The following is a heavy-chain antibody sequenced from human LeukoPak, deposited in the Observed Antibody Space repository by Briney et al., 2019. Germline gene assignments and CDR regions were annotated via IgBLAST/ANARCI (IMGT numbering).Heavy chain of an antibody. Sequence: GGSLRLSCAASGFTVSSNYMSWVRQAPGKGLEWVSVIYSGGSTYYADSVKGRFTISRDNSKNSLYLQMNSLRAEDTAVYYCAFHSNSSSWDYYGMDVWGQGTTVTVSS. V-gene: IGHV3-66*01. J-gene: IGHJ6*02. CDR1: GFTVSSNY. CDR2: IYSGGST. CDR3: AFHSNSSSWDYYGMDV. D-gene: IGHD6-13*01.